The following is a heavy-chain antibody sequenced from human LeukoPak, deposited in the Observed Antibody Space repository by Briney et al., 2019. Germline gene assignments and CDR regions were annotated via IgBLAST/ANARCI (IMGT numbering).Heavy chain of an antibody. CDR1: GGSFSGYY. CDR2: INHSGST. J-gene: IGHJ4*02. Sequence: SETLSLTCAVYGGSFSGYYWSWIRQPPGKGLEWIGEINHSGSTNYNPSLKSRVTISVGTSKNQFSLKLSSVTAADTAVYYCARGHLGDDYGRRYFDYWGQGTLVTVSS. V-gene: IGHV4-34*01. D-gene: IGHD4-17*01. CDR3: ARGHLGDDYGRRYFDY.